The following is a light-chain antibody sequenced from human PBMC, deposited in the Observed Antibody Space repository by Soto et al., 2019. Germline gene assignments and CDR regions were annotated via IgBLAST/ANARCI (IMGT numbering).Light chain of an antibody. CDR2: GAS. CDR1: QSVSSSY. V-gene: IGKV3-20*01. Sequence: EMVLTQSPGTLSLSPGERATLSCRASQSVSSSYLAWYQQKPGQAPRLLIYGASSRATGIADRFSGSGSGPDFTLTISRLEPEDFAVYYCQQYGSSPPITSGQGTRLEI. CDR3: QQYGSSPPIT. J-gene: IGKJ5*01.